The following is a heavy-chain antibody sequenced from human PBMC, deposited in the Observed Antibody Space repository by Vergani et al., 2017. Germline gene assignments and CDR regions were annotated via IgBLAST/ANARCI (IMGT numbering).Heavy chain of an antibody. J-gene: IGHJ6*03. CDR3: ARDHPDPTVNPEDQQLDYYYYMDV. CDR1: GGSISSSNW. D-gene: IGHD6-13*01. V-gene: IGHV4-4*02. Sequence: QVQLQESGPGLVKPSGTLSLTCAVSGGSISSSNWWSWVRQPPGKGLEWIGEIYHSGSTNYNPTLKSRVTISVDKTKNQFSLKLGSVTAADTAVYYCARDHPDPTVNPEDQQLDYYYYMDVWGKGTTVTVSS. CDR2: IYHSGST.